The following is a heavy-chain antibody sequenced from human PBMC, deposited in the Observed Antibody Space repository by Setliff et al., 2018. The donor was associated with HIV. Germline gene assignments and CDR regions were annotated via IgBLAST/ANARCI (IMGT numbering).Heavy chain of an antibody. D-gene: IGHD3-22*01. CDR2: ISNSGESK. Sequence: SGGSLRLSCAASGFSFSSHSMSWVRQAPGKGLEWVASISNSGESKYYADSMKGRFTISRDNSENTLYLKMNSLRDDDTAVYYCAKDRASSGYYARFDHWGQGTLVTVSS. CDR3: AKDRASSGYYARFDH. J-gene: IGHJ4*02. V-gene: IGHV3-23*01. CDR1: GFSFSSHS.